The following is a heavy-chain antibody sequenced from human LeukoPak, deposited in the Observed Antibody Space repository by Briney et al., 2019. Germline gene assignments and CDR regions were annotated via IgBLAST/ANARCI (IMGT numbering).Heavy chain of an antibody. D-gene: IGHD6-19*01. CDR2: ISYDGSNK. CDR3: ARTAVALDY. Sequence: PGGSLRFSCAAFGFTFSSYAMHWVRQAPGKGLEWVAVISYDGSNKYYADSVKGRFTISRDDSKNTLYLQMNSLRAEDTAVYYCARTAVALDYWGQGTLVTVSS. V-gene: IGHV3-30-3*01. J-gene: IGHJ4*02. CDR1: GFTFSSYA.